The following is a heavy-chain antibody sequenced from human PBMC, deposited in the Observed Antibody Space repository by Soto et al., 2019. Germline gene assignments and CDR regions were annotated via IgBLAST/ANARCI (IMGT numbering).Heavy chain of an antibody. J-gene: IGHJ3*01. CDR1: GFTFSSFG. CDR2: ISFDGSKK. V-gene: IGHV3-30*18. CDR3: AKDKLSSTDALDL. D-gene: IGHD2-2*01. Sequence: QVQLVESGGGVVQPGRSLRLSCVGSGFTFSSFGIHWVRQAPGKGLEWVALISFDGSKKYYGESVKGRFTISRDDSKNTVFLQMDSLGAEDTDVYYCAKDKLSSTDALDLWGQGTMVSVSS.